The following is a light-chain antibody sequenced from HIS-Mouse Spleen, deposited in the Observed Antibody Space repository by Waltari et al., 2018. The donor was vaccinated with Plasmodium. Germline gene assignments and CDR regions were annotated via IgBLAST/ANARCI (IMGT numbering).Light chain of an antibody. J-gene: IGLJ2*01. V-gene: IGLV1-44*01. CDR1: ISSSGSNT. Sequence: QSVLTQPPSASGTPGQRVTISCSGSISSSGSNTVNWYQQLPGTAPKLLIYSNNPRPSGVPDRCSGSKSGTSASLAISGLQSEDEADYYWAAWDDSLNGVVFAGGTKLTVL. CDR2: SNN. CDR3: AAWDDSLNGVV.